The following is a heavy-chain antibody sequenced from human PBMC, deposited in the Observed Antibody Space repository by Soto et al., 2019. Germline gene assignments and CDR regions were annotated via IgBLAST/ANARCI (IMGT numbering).Heavy chain of an antibody. D-gene: IGHD2-2*01. CDR1: GFTFRNYA. CDR3: AKDLCRSSSCYYHYGMDV. Sequence: QVHLVESGGGVVQPGRSLRLSCAASGFTFRNYAMHWVRQAPGKGLEWVAVISYDGSNKYYADSVKGRFTISRDNSKNTLYLQMNSRSDNDTAVYYGAKDLCRSSSCYYHYGMDVWGQGTTVTVSS. CDR2: ISYDGSNK. J-gene: IGHJ6*02. V-gene: IGHV3-30*18.